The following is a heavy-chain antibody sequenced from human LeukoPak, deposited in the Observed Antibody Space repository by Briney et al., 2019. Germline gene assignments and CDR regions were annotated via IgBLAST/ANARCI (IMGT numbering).Heavy chain of an antibody. D-gene: IGHD3-10*01. J-gene: IGHJ5*02. CDR1: GGSFSGYY. CDR3: ARSGYYGSGSYNPRNWFDP. CDR2: INHSGST. Sequence: SETLSLTCAVYGGSFSGYYWTWIRQPPGKGLEWIGEINHSGSTNYNPSLKSRVTISVDTSKNQFSLKLSSVTAADTAVYYCARSGYYGSGSYNPRNWFDPWGQGTLVTVSS. V-gene: IGHV4-34*01.